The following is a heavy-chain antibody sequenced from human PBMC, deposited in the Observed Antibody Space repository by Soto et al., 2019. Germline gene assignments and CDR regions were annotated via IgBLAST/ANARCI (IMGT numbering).Heavy chain of an antibody. CDR3: PRGGYSGYDEYSQH. CDR1: GFTFSSYG. Sequence: GGSLRLSCAASGFTFSSYGMHWVRQAPGKGLEWVAVIWNDGSNKYYADSVKGRFTISRDNSKNPLYLQMNSLRDEDSAVYYCPRGGYSGYDEYSQHWGQGSLFTLSS. J-gene: IGHJ1*01. V-gene: IGHV3-33*08. CDR2: IWNDGSNK. D-gene: IGHD5-12*01.